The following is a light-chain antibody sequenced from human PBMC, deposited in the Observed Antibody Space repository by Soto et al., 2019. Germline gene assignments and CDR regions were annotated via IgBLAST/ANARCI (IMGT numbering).Light chain of an antibody. CDR1: QSVSSSY. J-gene: IGKJ1*01. CDR2: GAS. Sequence: EIVLTQSPGTLSLSPGERATLSCRASQSVSSSYLAWYQQKPGRAPRLLIDGASSRATGIPDRFSGSGSGTDFTLTISRLEPEDIAAYYCQQYGSLVTFGQGTKVDI. CDR3: QQYGSLVT. V-gene: IGKV3-20*01.